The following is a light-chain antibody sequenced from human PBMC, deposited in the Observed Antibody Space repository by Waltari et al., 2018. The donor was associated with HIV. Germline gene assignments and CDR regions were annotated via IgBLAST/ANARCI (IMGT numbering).Light chain of an antibody. CDR3: QVWDSSSDHPRV. CDR2: DES. V-gene: IGLV3-21*04. CDR1: NIGSKS. Sequence: SYVLTQPPSVSVAPGKTARTTCGGNNIGSKSVHWYQQKPGQAPVLVIYDESDRPSGIPGRFSGSKCGNTATLTISRVEAGDEADYYCQVWDSSSDHPRVFGGGTKLTVL. J-gene: IGLJ3*02.